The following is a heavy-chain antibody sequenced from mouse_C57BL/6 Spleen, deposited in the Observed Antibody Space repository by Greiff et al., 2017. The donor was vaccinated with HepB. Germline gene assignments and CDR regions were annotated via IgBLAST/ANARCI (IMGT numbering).Heavy chain of an antibody. J-gene: IGHJ3*01. CDR3: AREGLAY. V-gene: IGHV1-50*01. CDR1: GYTFTSYW. Sequence: QVQLQQPGAELVKPGASVKLSCKASGYTFTSYWMQWVKQRPGQGLEWIGEIDPSDSYTNYNQKFKGKATLTVDTSSSTAYMQLSSLTSEDSAVYYCAREGLAYWGQGTLVTVSA. CDR2: IDPSDSYT.